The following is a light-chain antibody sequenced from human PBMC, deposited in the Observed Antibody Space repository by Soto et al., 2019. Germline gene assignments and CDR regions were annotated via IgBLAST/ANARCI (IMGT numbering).Light chain of an antibody. Sequence: QSALTQPASVSGSPGQSITISCTGTSRDVGGYNYVSWYQQHPGKAPKLMIYEVSNRPSGVSHRFSGSKSGNTASLTISGLQAEDEADYYCSSYRSSNNLEGVFGGGTKLTVL. CDR3: SSYRSSNNLEGV. CDR1: SRDVGGYNY. J-gene: IGLJ3*02. CDR2: EVS. V-gene: IGLV2-14*01.